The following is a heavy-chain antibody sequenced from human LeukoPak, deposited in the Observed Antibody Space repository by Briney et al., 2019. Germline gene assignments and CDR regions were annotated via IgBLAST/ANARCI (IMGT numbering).Heavy chain of an antibody. CDR1: GGSISSSSYY. Sequence: SETLSLTCTVSGGSISSSSYYWGWIRQPPGKGLEWIGEINHSGSTNYNPSLKSRVTISVDTSKNQFSLKLSSVTAADTAVYYCATFLGGGGTPFDYWGQGTLVTVSS. CDR2: INHSGST. V-gene: IGHV4-39*07. CDR3: ATFLGGGGTPFDY. D-gene: IGHD2-15*01. J-gene: IGHJ4*02.